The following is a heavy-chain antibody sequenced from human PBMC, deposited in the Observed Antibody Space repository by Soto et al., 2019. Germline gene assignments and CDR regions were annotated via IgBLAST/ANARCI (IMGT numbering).Heavy chain of an antibody. D-gene: IGHD5-12*01. Sequence: ASVKVSCKASGGTFSSYAISWGRQAPGQRLEWMGGIIPIFGTANYAQKFQGRVTITADESTSTAYMELSSLRSEDTAVYYCARGPKGDIVATIVRYYYYYGMDVWGQGTTVTVSS. V-gene: IGHV1-69*13. CDR2: IIPIFGTA. CDR3: ARGPKGDIVATIVRYYYYYGMDV. CDR1: GGTFSSYA. J-gene: IGHJ6*02.